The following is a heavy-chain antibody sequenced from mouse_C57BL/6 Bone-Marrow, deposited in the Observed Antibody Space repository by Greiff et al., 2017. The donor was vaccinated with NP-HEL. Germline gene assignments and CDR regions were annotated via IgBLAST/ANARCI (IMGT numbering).Heavy chain of an antibody. Sequence: VQLKQSGPGLVQPSQSLSITCTVSGFSLTSYGVHWVRQSPGKGLEWLGVIWSGGSTDYNAAFISRLSISKDNSKSKVFFKMNSLQADDTAIYYCARSNYYGSLYAMDYWGQGTSVTVSS. D-gene: IGHD1-1*01. V-gene: IGHV2-2*01. CDR3: ARSNYYGSLYAMDY. CDR1: GFSLTSYG. J-gene: IGHJ4*01. CDR2: IWSGGST.